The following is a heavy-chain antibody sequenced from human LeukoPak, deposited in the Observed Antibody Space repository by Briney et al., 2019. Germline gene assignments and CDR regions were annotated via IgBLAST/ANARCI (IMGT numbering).Heavy chain of an antibody. D-gene: IGHD3-22*01. J-gene: IGHJ4*02. CDR1: GFTFSNYG. CDR3: GGDSSGYYDY. Sequence: GGSLRLSCIASGFTFSNYGMNWVRQAPGQGLEWVSHISSSSITHYADSVKGRFTISRDNAKNSLYLQMNSLRAEDTAVYYCGGDSSGYYDYRGQGILVTVSS. CDR2: ISSSSIT. V-gene: IGHV3-48*04.